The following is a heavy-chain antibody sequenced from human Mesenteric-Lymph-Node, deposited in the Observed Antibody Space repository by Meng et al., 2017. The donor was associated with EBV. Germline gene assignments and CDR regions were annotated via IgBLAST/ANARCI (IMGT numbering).Heavy chain of an antibody. CDR1: GGHISISNW. CDR2: IYHSGST. CDR3: ARGSAVAGIDY. Sequence: APRLESGPGLVKPSVTLSLTCAGAGGHISISNWWSWVRQPPGKGLEWIGEIYHSGSTNYNPSLKSRVTISVDKSKNQFSLKLSSVTAADTAVYYCARGSAVAGIDYWGQGTLVTVSS. V-gene: IGHV4-4*02. J-gene: IGHJ4*02. D-gene: IGHD6-19*01.